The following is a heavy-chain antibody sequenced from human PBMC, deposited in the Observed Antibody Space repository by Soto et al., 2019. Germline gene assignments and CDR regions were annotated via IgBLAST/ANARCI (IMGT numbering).Heavy chain of an antibody. J-gene: IGHJ6*02. D-gene: IGHD2-8*01. V-gene: IGHV1-69*13. Sequence: GASVKVSFKASGGTFSSYAISWLRQAPGQGLEWMGGIIPIFGTANYAQKFQGRVTITADESTSTAYMELSSLRSEDTAVYYCAREPREAVYALYYYGMDVWGQGTTVTVSS. CDR3: AREPREAVYALYYYGMDV. CDR1: GGTFSSYA. CDR2: IIPIFGTA.